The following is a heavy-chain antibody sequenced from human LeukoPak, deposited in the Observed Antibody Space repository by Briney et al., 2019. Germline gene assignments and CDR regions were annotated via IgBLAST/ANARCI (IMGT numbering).Heavy chain of an antibody. V-gene: IGHV3-21*01. Sequence: GGSLRLSCAASGFTFSSYNMNWVRQAPGKGLEWVSCISSSSKYIYYADSLKGRFTISRDNAKNSLYLQMNSLRTEGTAVYYCARGSVIVAGYDYWGQGTLVTVSS. CDR1: GFTFSSYN. J-gene: IGHJ4*02. CDR2: ISSSSKYI. CDR3: ARGSVIVAGYDY. D-gene: IGHD5-12*01.